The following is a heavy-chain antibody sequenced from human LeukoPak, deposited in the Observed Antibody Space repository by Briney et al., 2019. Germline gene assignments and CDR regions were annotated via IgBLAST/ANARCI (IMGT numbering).Heavy chain of an antibody. CDR1: GFIFRDYY. Sequence: PGGSLRLSCAASGFIFRDYYMSWIRQAPGKGLEWVSYISTSGTTIYYADSVKGRFTISRDNAKNSLYLQMNSLRAEDTAVYYCARKQGGYYYGNYYYMDVWGEGTTVTVSS. D-gene: IGHD1-26*01. J-gene: IGHJ6*03. CDR3: ARKQGGYYYGNYYYMDV. CDR2: ISTSGTTI. V-gene: IGHV3-11*01.